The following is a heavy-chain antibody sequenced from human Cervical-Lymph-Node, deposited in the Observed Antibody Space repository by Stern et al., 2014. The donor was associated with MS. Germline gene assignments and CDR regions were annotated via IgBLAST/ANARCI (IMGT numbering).Heavy chain of an antibody. Sequence: VHLVESGAEVKKPGASVKISCKASEYTFTGYYIHWVRQAPGHGLEWMGWINPNSGDTNYAQKFQGWVTMTRDTSIGTAYLELSSLRSNDTAVYYCARSVRLVRSSTNGWLAPWGQGTLVTVSP. D-gene: IGHD2-2*01. CDR1: EYTFTGYY. J-gene: IGHJ5*02. CDR2: INPNSGDT. V-gene: IGHV1-2*04. CDR3: ARSVRLVRSSTNGWLAP.